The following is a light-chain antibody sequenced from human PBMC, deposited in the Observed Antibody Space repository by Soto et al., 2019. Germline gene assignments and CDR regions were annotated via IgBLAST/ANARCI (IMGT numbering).Light chain of an antibody. CDR2: DDS. J-gene: IGLJ2*01. CDR3: QVWDDSGDHVV. V-gene: IGLV3-21*02. CDR1: NIGSKG. Sequence: SYELTQPPSVSVTPGQTARITCGGNNIGSKGVHWYQQKPGQAPVLAVYDDSDRPSGIPERFSGSNSGNTATLTINRVEAGDEADFFCQVWDDSGDHVVFGGGTKLTVL.